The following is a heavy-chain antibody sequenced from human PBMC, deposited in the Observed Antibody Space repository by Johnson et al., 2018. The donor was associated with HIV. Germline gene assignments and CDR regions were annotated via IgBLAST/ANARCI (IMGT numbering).Heavy chain of an antibody. CDR1: GFTFSSYG. Sequence: VQLVESGGGVVQPGRSLRLSCAASGFTFSSYGMHWVRQAPGKGLEWVAVISYDGSNKYYADSLTARFTFSRDNSKNTRYLQMNSLSAEDTAVYYCATHIVVVIAMRKAFDIWGQGTMVTVSS. CDR3: ATHIVVVIAMRKAFDI. J-gene: IGHJ3*02. V-gene: IGHV3-30*03. CDR2: ISYDGSNK. D-gene: IGHD2-21*01.